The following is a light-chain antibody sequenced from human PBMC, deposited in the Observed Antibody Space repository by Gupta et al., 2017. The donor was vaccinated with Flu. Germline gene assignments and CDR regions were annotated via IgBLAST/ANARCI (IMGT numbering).Light chain of an antibody. CDR3: KQALQSPVP. CDR1: QCRRHSNEYHY. V-gene: IGKV2-28*01. Sequence: VPPGGPASVSCSASQCRRHSNEYHYLDWYLQKPGQSPQLLIYLGSTRACGVPDRFSGSGSGTDFTLKISRGEAEDVGVYYCKQALQSPVPFGQGTKMEIK. J-gene: IGKJ2*01. CDR2: LGS.